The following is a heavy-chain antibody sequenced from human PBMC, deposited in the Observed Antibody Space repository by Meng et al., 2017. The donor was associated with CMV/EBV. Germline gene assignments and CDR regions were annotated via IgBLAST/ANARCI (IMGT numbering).Heavy chain of an antibody. CDR2: IRSKAYGGTT. CDR3: TRDITMVRGVIGRGMDV. D-gene: IGHD3-10*01. V-gene: IGHV3-49*04. Sequence: LSLTCTASGFTFGDYAMSWVRQAPGKGLEWVGFIRSKAYGGTTEYAASVKGRFTISRDDSKSIAYLQMNSLKTEDTAVYYCTRDITMVRGVIGRGMDVWGQGTTVTVSS. CDR1: GFTFGDYA. J-gene: IGHJ6*02.